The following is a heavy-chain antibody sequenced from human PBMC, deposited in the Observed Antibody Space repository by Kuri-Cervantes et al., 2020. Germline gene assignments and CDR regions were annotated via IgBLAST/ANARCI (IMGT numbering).Heavy chain of an antibody. J-gene: IGHJ4*02. V-gene: IGHV3-15*01. CDR3: TTVFFPGYQ. D-gene: IGHD5-18*01. Sequence: GESLKIYCAASGFTFSNAWMSWVRQAPGKGLEWIGRIKSKTDGGTTDYAAPVKGRFTISRDDSKNTLYLQMNSLKTEGTAVYYCTTVFFPGYQWGQGTLVTVSS. CDR2: IKSKTDGGTT. CDR1: GFTFSNAW.